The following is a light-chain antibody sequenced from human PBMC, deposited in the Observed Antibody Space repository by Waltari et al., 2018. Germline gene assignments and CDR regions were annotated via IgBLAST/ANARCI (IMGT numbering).Light chain of an antibody. J-gene: IGLJ3*02. Sequence: QSALTQPASVSGSPGQSITISCTGTISDVGGFNSVSWYQVHPGQAPRVMIYDVINRPSGVSDRFSASKSGNTASLTISGLQAEDEGDYYCSSQSTNSVVLFGGGTKLNVL. V-gene: IGLV2-14*03. CDR3: SSQSTNSVVL. CDR1: ISDVGGFNS. CDR2: DVI.